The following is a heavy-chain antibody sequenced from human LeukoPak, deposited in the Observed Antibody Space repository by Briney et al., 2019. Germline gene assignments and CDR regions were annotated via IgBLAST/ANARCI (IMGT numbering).Heavy chain of an antibody. J-gene: IGHJ6*03. Sequence: GGSLRLSCAASGFTFSRYAINWVRQAPGKGLEWVSAISAGGDTTLYADSVKGRFTISRDNSKNTLYLQMNSLRAEDTAVYYCAKVASVATLHYYYYMDVWGKGTTVTVSS. CDR1: GFTFSRYA. CDR3: AKVASVATLHYYYYMDV. D-gene: IGHD5-12*01. CDR2: ISAGGDTT. V-gene: IGHV3-23*01.